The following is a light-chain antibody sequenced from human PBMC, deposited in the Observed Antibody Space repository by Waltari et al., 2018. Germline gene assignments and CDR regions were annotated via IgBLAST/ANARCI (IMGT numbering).Light chain of an antibody. V-gene: IGKV3-15*01. J-gene: IGKJ1*01. CDR3: QQYNNWPGT. Sequence: EIVMTQSPATLSVSPGERATLSCRASQSVSSNLAWYQQQPGQAPRLLIYGASTRATGIPARCSGSGSGTEFTLTISSLQSEDFAVYYCQQYNNWPGTFGQGTKVEIK. CDR2: GAS. CDR1: QSVSSN.